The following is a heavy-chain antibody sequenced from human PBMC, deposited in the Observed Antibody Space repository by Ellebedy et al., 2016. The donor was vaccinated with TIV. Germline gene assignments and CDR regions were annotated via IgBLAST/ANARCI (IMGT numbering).Heavy chain of an antibody. CDR3: AREGPGYDY. D-gene: IGHD3-9*01. CDR2: TYFRSKWYH. CDR1: GDSVSSNGAA. J-gene: IGHJ4*02. Sequence: SQTLSLTCXISGDSVSSNGAAWNWIRQSPSRGLEWLGRTYFRSKWYHDYAVSVKGRLSISPDTSKNQFSLQLNSLTPEDTAVYYCAREGPGYDYWGQGTLVTVSS. V-gene: IGHV6-1*01.